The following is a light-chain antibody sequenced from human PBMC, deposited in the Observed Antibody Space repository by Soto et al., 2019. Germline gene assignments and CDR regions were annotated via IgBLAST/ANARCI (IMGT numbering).Light chain of an antibody. CDR1: QSVSNNY. CDR2: GAS. Sequence: EIMMTQSPATLSVSPGERATLSCRASQSVSNNYLAWYQQKPGQAPRLLIYGASNRATGIPDRFSGSGSGTDFTLTISRLEPEDFAVYYCQQYGSSGTFGQGTRLEIK. V-gene: IGKV3-20*01. CDR3: QQYGSSGT. J-gene: IGKJ5*01.